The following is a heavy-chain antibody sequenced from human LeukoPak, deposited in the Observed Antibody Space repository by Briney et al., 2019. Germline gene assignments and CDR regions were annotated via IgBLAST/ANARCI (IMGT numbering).Heavy chain of an antibody. CDR3: ARHDYGSNSGDS. CDR2: IGTSSSTI. D-gene: IGHD4-23*01. Sequence: GGSLRLSCAASGFTFSSYSMNWVRQAPGKGLEWVSYIGTSSSTIYYADSVKGRFTISRDNAKNSLYLQMNSLRDEDTAVYYCARHDYGSNSGDSWGQGTLVTVSS. J-gene: IGHJ4*02. CDR1: GFTFSSYS. V-gene: IGHV3-48*02.